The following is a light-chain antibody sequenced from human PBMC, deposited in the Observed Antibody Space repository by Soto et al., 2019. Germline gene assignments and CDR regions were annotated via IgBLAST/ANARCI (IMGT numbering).Light chain of an antibody. CDR3: SSYASNRDVL. Sequence: QSALTQPGSVSGSLGQSITISCTGTSSDVGSYDYVSWYQQHPGKAPKLMIYDVSSRPSGVSNRFSGSKSGYTASLTISGLQAEDEADYYCSSYASNRDVLFGGGTKVTVL. J-gene: IGLJ2*01. CDR2: DVS. CDR1: SSDVGSYDY. V-gene: IGLV2-14*03.